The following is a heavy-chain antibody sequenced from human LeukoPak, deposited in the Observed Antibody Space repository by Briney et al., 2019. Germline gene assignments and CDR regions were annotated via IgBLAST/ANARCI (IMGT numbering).Heavy chain of an antibody. J-gene: IGHJ4*02. Sequence: GGSLRLSCAACGFTFSNYRMNWVRQAPGKGLEWVSYISTTGRTTYYGDSVQGRFTMSRDNAKNSVYLQLNSLRADDTAVYYCAGKPRDGYNDGRFDFWGRGTLVTVSS. D-gene: IGHD5-24*01. CDR1: GFTFSNYR. CDR2: ISTTGRTT. CDR3: AGKPRDGYNDGRFDF. V-gene: IGHV3-48*04.